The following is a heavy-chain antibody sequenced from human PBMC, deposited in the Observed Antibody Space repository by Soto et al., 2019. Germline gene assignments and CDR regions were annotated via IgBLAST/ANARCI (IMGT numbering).Heavy chain of an antibody. CDR1: GYTFTRYY. CDR3: AREEGYCSSTSCCLVDY. J-gene: IGHJ4*02. Sequence: QVQLVQSGAEVKKPGASVKVSCKASGYTFTRYYMHWVRQAPGQGLEWMGIINPSGGSTSYAQKFPGSVTMTKDKSTSTVYMQLSGLRSEDTAVYYCAREEGYCSSTSCCLVDYWGQGTLVTVSS. V-gene: IGHV1-46*03. CDR2: INPSGGST. D-gene: IGHD2-2*01.